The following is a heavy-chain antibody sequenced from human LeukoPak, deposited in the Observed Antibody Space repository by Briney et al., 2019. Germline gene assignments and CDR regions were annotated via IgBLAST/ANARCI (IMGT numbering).Heavy chain of an antibody. CDR1: GYSISSGYY. CDR3: ASLFSRWFDY. Sequence: SETLSLTCTVSGYSISSGYYWGWIRQPPGKGLEWIGSIYYSGSTYYNPSLKSRVTISVDTSKNQFSLKLSSVTAADTAVYYCASLFSRWFDYWGQGTLVTVSS. V-gene: IGHV4-38-2*02. J-gene: IGHJ4*02. CDR2: IYYSGST.